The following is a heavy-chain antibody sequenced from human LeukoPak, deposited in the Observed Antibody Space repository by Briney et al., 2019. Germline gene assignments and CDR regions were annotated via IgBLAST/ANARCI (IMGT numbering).Heavy chain of an antibody. D-gene: IGHD5-12*01. CDR3: LMDRVHIVATIGCDY. CDR2: ISYDGYRN. Sequence: HPGSSLRLSCAACSFTLYSYALHWVRQAPAKGLVGVAVISYDGYRNYYTVSVKGRFTISRDNDNDTLYLQMNSKRSKDKDVDCYLMDRVHIVATIGCDYWGQGTLVTVSS. V-gene: IGHV3-30*04. J-gene: IGHJ4*02. CDR1: SFTLYSYA.